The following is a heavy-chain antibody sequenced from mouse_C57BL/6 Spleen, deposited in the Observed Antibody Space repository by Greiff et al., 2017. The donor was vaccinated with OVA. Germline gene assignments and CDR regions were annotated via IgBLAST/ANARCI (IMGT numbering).Heavy chain of an antibody. Sequence: QVTLKESGPGILQPSQTLSLTCSFSGFSLSTFGMGVGWIRQPSGKGLEWLAHIWWDDDKYYNPALKSRPTISKDTSKNQVFLKIANVDTADTATYYCARLYYDYPYYYAMDYWGQGTSVTVSS. CDR3: ARLYYDYPYYYAMDY. V-gene: IGHV8-8*01. D-gene: IGHD2-4*01. J-gene: IGHJ4*01. CDR2: IWWDDDK. CDR1: GFSLSTFGMG.